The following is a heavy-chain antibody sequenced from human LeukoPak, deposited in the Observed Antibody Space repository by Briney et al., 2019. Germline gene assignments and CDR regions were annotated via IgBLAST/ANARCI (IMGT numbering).Heavy chain of an antibody. Sequence: GGSLRLSCAASGFTFSNAWMNWVRQAPGKGLEWVSYISSSSSTIYYADSVKGRFTISRDNAKNSLYLQMNSLRAEDTAVYYCAREGYYDSSATFDYWGQGTLVTVSS. CDR1: GFTFSNAW. D-gene: IGHD3-22*01. CDR3: AREGYYDSSATFDY. V-gene: IGHV3-48*01. J-gene: IGHJ4*02. CDR2: ISSSSSTI.